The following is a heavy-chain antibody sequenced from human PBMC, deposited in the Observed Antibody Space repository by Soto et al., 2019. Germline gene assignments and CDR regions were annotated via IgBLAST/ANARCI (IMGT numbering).Heavy chain of an antibody. Sequence: EVQLVESGGGLVKPGGSLRRSCAASGFTFSSYSMNWVRQAPGKGLEWVSSISTSSSFIYSADSVKGRFTISRDNAKKALSLEMNSLRAEDTAVYYCAKEGSLYVDSVSNCLDYWGHGTLVTVSS. J-gene: IGHJ4*01. CDR2: ISTSSSFI. CDR1: GFTFSSYS. CDR3: AKEGSLYVDSVSNCLDY. D-gene: IGHD4-17*01. V-gene: IGHV3-21*02.